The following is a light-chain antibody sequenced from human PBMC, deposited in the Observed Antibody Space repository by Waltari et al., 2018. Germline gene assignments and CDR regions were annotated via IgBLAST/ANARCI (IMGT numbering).Light chain of an antibody. Sequence: QSALTQPRSVSGSPGQSVTISCTGTSSDVGGYNYVSWYQHHPGTAPKLVIYDVSKRPSGVPDRFSGSKSGNTASLTSSGLQAEDEADYYCCSYAGSYTVVFGGGTKLTVL. J-gene: IGLJ2*01. CDR3: CSYAGSYTVV. CDR2: DVS. V-gene: IGLV2-11*01. CDR1: SSDVGGYNY.